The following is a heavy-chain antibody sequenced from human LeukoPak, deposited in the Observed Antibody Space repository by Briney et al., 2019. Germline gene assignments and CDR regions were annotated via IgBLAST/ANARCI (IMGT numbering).Heavy chain of an antibody. CDR3: TTVTNFYL. Sequence: PGGSLRLSCAASGFTFSSYWMHWVRQAPGKGLVWVSRINSDGSSTDYAAPVRGRFIISTDESTRTLYLQMNSLKTEDTAVYYCTTVTNFYLGGQGTLVTVSS. J-gene: IGHJ1*01. CDR1: GFTFSSYW. CDR2: INSDGSST. D-gene: IGHD2/OR15-2a*01. V-gene: IGHV3-74*01.